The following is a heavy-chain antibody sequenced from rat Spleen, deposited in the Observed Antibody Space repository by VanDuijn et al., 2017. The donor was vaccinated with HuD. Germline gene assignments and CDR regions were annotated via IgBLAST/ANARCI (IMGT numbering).Heavy chain of an antibody. D-gene: IGHD1-11*01. CDR1: GYSITSSYR. CDR2: INNAGTT. V-gene: IGHV3-3*01. Sequence: EVQLQESGPGLVKPSQSLSLTCSVTGYSITSSYRWNWIRKFPGNKLEWMGYINNAGTTNYNPSLKSRISITRETSKNQFFLQVNSVTTEDTATYYCARSYGIAPFDYWGQGVMVTVSS. J-gene: IGHJ2*01. CDR3: ARSYGIAPFDY.